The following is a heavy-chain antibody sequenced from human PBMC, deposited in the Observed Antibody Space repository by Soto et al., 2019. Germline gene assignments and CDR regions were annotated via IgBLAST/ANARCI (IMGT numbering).Heavy chain of an antibody. CDR3: ARGRNYYGSGDYYTDV. CDR2: ISTSSRTI. Sequence: GGSLRLSCAASGFSFSSYSMNWVRQAPGKGLEWVSYISTSSRTIYYADSAKGRFTISRDNAKNSLYLQMNSLRAEDSAVYYCARGRNYYGSGDYYTDVWGKGTTVTVSS. V-gene: IGHV3-48*01. J-gene: IGHJ6*03. D-gene: IGHD3-10*01. CDR1: GFSFSSYS.